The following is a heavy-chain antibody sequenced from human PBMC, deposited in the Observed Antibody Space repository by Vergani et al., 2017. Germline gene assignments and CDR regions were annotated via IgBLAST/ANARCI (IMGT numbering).Heavy chain of an antibody. Sequence: EVQLLESGGGLVQPGGSLRLSCAASGFTFSSYAMNWVRPAPGKGLEWVSGISNSGDSTYYADSLKGRFTIARDNSKNTLYLQMNSLGAEDTAIYYCAKDIRIKLLSTSYCMDVWGQGTSVTVSS. J-gene: IGHJ6*02. CDR2: ISNSGDST. CDR1: GFTFSSYA. D-gene: IGHD3-9*01. V-gene: IGHV3-23*01. CDR3: AKDIRIKLLSTSYCMDV.